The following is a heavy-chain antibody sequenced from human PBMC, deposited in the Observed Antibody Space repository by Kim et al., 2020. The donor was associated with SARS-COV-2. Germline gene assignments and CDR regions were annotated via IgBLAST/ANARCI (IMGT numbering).Heavy chain of an antibody. CDR1: GGSISSSSYY. Sequence: SETLSLTCTVSGGSISSSSYYWGWIRQPPGKGLEWIGSIYYSGSTYYNPSLKSRVTISVDTSKNQFSLKLSSVTAADTAVYYCARPHGMTTVTTVFDPWGQGTLVTVSS. J-gene: IGHJ5*02. V-gene: IGHV4-39*01. CDR3: ARPHGMTTVTTVFDP. CDR2: IYYSGST. D-gene: IGHD4-4*01.